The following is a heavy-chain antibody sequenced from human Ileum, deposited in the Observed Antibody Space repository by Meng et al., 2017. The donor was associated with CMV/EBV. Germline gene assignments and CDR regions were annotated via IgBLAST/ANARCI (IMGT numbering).Heavy chain of an antibody. CDR3: ARDGPKYSSSSGLDY. Sequence: QVRLQRSGPGWVKPYQTLSLTCTVSGGSISSSDYYWSWIRQPVGKGLEWIGRISTTGSTNYNPSVNSRVTISLDTSKNQFSLKLTSVTAADTAVYYCARDGPKYSSSSGLDYWGQGTLVTVSS. J-gene: IGHJ4*02. CDR1: GGSISSSDYY. D-gene: IGHD6-6*01. V-gene: IGHV4-61*02. CDR2: ISTTGST.